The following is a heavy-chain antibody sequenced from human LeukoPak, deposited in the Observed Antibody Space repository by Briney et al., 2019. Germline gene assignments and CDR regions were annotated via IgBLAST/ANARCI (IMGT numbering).Heavy chain of an antibody. D-gene: IGHD3-22*01. J-gene: IGHJ4*02. Sequence: PGGSLRLSCAASGFTFSSYAMSWVRQAPGKGLEWVSGISGGGGSTYYADSVKGRFTISRDNSKNTLYLQMNSLRGEDTAVYYCAKETYFYDSSDSYGWGQGTLVTVSS. CDR2: ISGGGGST. CDR3: AKETYFYDSSDSYG. V-gene: IGHV3-23*01. CDR1: GFTFSSYA.